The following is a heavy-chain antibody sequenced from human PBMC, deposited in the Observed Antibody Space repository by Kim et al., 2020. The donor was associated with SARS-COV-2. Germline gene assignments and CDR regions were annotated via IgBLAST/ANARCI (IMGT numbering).Heavy chain of an antibody. J-gene: IGHJ4*02. CDR3: AKVRVGPNVGKDMLDY. Sequence: GGSLRLSCAASGFTFDNYAMNWVRQAPGKGLEWVSAISGGTGRTYYADSVEGRFTVSRDSSKNTLYLQMNSLRAEDTAIYYCAKVRVGPNVGKDMLDYWGQGTLVTVSS. CDR2: ISGGTGRT. D-gene: IGHD2-8*01. V-gene: IGHV3-23*01. CDR1: GFTFDNYA.